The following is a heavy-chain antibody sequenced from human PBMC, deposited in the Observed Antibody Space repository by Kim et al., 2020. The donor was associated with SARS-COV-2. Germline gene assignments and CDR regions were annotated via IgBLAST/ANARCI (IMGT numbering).Heavy chain of an antibody. CDR2: ISGSDGST. D-gene: IGHD3-22*01. Sequence: GGSLRLSCAASGFTFSTSAMSWVRQAPGKGLEWVSIISGSDGSTYYADSVKGRFTISRDNSKNTPYLQMNSLRAEDTAVYYCVKDHSTYYYDSSGYYFESGWFDPWGQGTLVTVSS. J-gene: IGHJ5*02. CDR3: VKDHSTYYYDSSGYYFESGWFDP. CDR1: GFTFSTSA. V-gene: IGHV3-23*01.